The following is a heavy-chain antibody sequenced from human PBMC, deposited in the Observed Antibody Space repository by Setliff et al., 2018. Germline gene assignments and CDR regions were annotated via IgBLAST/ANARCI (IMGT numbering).Heavy chain of an antibody. Sequence: ASVKVSCKASGYTFTSYGISWVRQAPGQGLEWMGWISAYNGNTNYAQKLQGRVTMTTDTSTNTAYMELRNLRSDDTAVYYCARDTPPRYTGYSDGWFDPWGRGTLVTVSS. D-gene: IGHD5-18*01. J-gene: IGHJ5*02. CDR2: ISAYNGNT. CDR1: GYTFTSYG. V-gene: IGHV1-18*01. CDR3: ARDTPPRYTGYSDGWFDP.